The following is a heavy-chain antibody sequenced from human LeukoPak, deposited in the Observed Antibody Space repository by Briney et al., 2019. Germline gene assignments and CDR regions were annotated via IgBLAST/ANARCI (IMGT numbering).Heavy chain of an antibody. CDR2: ISDSGGST. CDR1: GFIFSSYA. D-gene: IGHD3-16*02. J-gene: IGHJ4*02. V-gene: IGHV3-23*01. Sequence: GGSLRLPCAASGFIFSSYAMSWVRQAPGKGLEWVSGISDSGGSTYYADSVKGRCTISRDNSKNTVSLQMNNLRAEDTAVYFCARHDSFIPYWGQGTLVTVTS. CDR3: ARHDSFIPY.